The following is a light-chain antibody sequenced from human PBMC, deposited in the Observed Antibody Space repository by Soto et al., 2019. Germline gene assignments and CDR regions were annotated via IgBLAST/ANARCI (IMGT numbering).Light chain of an antibody. CDR2: DAS. V-gene: IGKV1-5*01. J-gene: IGKJ1*01. Sequence: DIQLTQSPSTLSASVEDRVTITCRSRQSISSWLAWYQQKPGKAPKLLIYDASSLVSRVPARFSGSGSGTAVTLTSSSLQGDDIATDYCHQYNSYSRTFGQGTKVEI. CDR1: QSISSW. CDR3: HQYNSYSRT.